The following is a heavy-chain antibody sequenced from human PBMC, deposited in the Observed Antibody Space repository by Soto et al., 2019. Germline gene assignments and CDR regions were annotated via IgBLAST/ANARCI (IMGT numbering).Heavy chain of an antibody. D-gene: IGHD2-15*01. CDR2: INHSGST. Sequence: SETLSLTCAVYGGSFSCYYGTWIRQPPGKGLEWIGEINHSGSTNYNPSLKSRVTISVDTSKNQFSLKLTSVTAADTAVYFCARGGYWTFDYWGQGPLVTVSS. CDR3: ARGGYWTFDY. V-gene: IGHV4-34*01. J-gene: IGHJ4*02. CDR1: GGSFSCYY.